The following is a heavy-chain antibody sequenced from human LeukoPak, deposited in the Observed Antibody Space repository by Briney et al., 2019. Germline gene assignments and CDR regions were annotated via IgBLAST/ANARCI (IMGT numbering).Heavy chain of an antibody. Sequence: PGGSLRLSCAASGFTVSSNYMSWVRQAPGKGLEWVSAIYIGGSTYYADSVKGRFTISRDNSKNTLYLQMNSLRAEDTAVYYCARDLVKDTASSRVDYYYYYGMDVWGQGTTVTVSS. CDR2: IYIGGST. CDR1: GFTVSSNY. CDR3: ARDLVKDTASSRVDYYYYYGMDV. V-gene: IGHV3-53*01. D-gene: IGHD5-18*01. J-gene: IGHJ6*02.